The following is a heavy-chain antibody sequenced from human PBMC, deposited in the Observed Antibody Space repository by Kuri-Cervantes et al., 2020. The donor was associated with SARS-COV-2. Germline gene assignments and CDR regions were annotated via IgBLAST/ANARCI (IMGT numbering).Heavy chain of an antibody. D-gene: IGHD6-19*01. V-gene: IGHV4-59*01. Sequence: SETLSLTCTVSGGSISSYYWSWIRQPPGKGLDWIGYIYYSGSTNYNPSLKSRVTISVDTSKNQFSLKLSSVTAADTAVYYCARSKGSGWFGFDPSMDVWGQGTTATVSS. CDR2: IYYSGST. CDR1: GGSISSYY. CDR3: ARSKGSGWFGFDPSMDV. J-gene: IGHJ6*02.